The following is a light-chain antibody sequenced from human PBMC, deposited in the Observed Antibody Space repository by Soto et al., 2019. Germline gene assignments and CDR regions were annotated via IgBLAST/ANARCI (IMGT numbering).Light chain of an antibody. CDR3: QQYNNWPRT. Sequence: EIVMTQSPATLSVSPGERATLSCRASQSVSSNLAWYQQKPGQAPRLLIYGASTRATDIPARFSGSGSGTEFTLTISSLESEVLSVYYCQQYNNWPRTFGQGTKVEIK. V-gene: IGKV3-15*01. J-gene: IGKJ1*01. CDR2: GAS. CDR1: QSVSSN.